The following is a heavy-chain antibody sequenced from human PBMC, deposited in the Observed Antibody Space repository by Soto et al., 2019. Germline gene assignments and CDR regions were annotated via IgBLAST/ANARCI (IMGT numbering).Heavy chain of an antibody. CDR2: ISYDGSNK. V-gene: IGHV3-30*04. Sequence: QVQLVESGGGVVQPGRSLRLSCAGSGFTFSSYAMHWVRQAPGKGLEWVAVISYDGSNKYYVDSVKGRFTISRDNSKNTVYLQMSSLRPEDTAVYYCAKDSGDYEDWGQGTLVTVPS. D-gene: IGHD4-17*01. CDR1: GFTFSSYA. CDR3: AKDSGDYED. J-gene: IGHJ4*02.